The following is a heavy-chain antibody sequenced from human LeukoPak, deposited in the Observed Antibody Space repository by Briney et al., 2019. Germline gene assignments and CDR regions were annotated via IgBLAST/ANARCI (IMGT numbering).Heavy chain of an antibody. V-gene: IGHV3-23*01. CDR3: AKDGVGVWGRDYFDY. D-gene: IGHD3-16*01. CDR1: GFTFSSYA. CDR2: ISGSGGST. J-gene: IGHJ4*02. Sequence: GGSLRLSCAASGFTFSSYAMSWVRQAPGKGLELVSAISGSGGSTYYVDSVKGRFTISRDNSKNTLYLQMNSLRAEDTAVYYCAKDGVGVWGRDYFDYWGQGTLVTVSS.